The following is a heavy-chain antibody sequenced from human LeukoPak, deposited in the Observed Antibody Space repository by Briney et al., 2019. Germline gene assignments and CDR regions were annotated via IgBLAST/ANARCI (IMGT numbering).Heavy chain of an antibody. Sequence: SSETLSLTCAVYGGSFSGYYWSWIRQPPGKGLEWIGEINHSGSTNHNPSLKSRVTISVDTSKNQFSLKLSSVTAADTAVYYCAREEIDKGYFDYWGQGTLVTVSS. V-gene: IGHV4-34*01. D-gene: IGHD3-9*01. J-gene: IGHJ4*02. CDR2: INHSGST. CDR1: GGSFSGYY. CDR3: AREEIDKGYFDY.